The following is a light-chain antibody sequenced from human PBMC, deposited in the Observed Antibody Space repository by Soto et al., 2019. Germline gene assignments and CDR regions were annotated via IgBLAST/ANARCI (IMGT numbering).Light chain of an antibody. J-gene: IGLJ2*01. CDR3: ASWDDSLTGSVV. V-gene: IGLV1-44*01. Sequence: QSVLTQPPSTSGAPGQTVTISCSGSSSNIGSNSVSWYQQLPGTAPKVLIYRNTHRPSGVPDRFSGSKSGTSASLAISGLQSEDEAFYYCASWDDSLTGSVVFGGGTQLTVL. CDR1: SSNIGSNS. CDR2: RNT.